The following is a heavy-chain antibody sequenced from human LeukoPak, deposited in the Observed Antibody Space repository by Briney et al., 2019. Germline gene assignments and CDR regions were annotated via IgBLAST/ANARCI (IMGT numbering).Heavy chain of an antibody. CDR1: GGSISSSSYY. CDR3: ARLVQLTSFDY. J-gene: IGHJ4*02. Sequence: SETLSLTCTVSGGSISSSSYYWGWIRQPPGNGLEWIGSIYYSGSTYYNPSLKSRVTISVDTSKNQFSLKLSSVTAADTAVYYCARLVQLTSFDYWGQGTLVTVSS. D-gene: IGHD3-3*01. V-gene: IGHV4-39*01. CDR2: IYYSGST.